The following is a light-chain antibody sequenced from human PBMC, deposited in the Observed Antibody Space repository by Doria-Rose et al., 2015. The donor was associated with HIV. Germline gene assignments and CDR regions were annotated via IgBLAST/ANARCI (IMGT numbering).Light chain of an antibody. CDR2: DGS. V-gene: IGKV3-20*01. CDR3: HQYGTSWT. Sequence: VLTQPPGTLSLSPGERATLSCRASQSFSSTYLAWYQQRPGQAPSLLIYDGSTRATGIPDRFSASGSGTDFTLTINRLEPEDFALYYWHQYGTSWTFGQGTKVEI. J-gene: IGKJ1*01. CDR1: QSFSSTY.